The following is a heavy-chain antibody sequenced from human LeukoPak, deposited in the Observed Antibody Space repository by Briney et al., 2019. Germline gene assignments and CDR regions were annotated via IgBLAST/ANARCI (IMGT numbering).Heavy chain of an antibody. D-gene: IGHD2-15*01. CDR1: GYSFSYSW. CDR3: ARLGAADSKAFEF. V-gene: IGHV5-51*01. CDR2: IYPDDSDT. Sequence: GESLKISCETSGYSFSYSWIGWVRQVPGKGLEWMGIIYPDDSDTKKAPSFQGRVTISADKSLSITYLQWDNLQASDTAMYYCARLGAADSKAFEFWGQGTMVTVSS. J-gene: IGHJ3*01.